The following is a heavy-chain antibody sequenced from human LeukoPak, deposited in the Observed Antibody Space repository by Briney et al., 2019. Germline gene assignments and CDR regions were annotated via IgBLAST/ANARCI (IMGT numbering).Heavy chain of an antibody. J-gene: IGHJ4*02. Sequence: GGSLRLSCAASGFTFSSYAMSWVRQAPGKGLEWVSAISGSGGSTYYADSAKGRFTISRDNSKNTLYLQMNSLRAEDTAVYYCAKLMITFGGVIEVFDYWGQGTLVTVSS. CDR2: ISGSGGST. CDR3: AKLMITFGGVIEVFDY. D-gene: IGHD3-16*02. V-gene: IGHV3-23*01. CDR1: GFTFSSYA.